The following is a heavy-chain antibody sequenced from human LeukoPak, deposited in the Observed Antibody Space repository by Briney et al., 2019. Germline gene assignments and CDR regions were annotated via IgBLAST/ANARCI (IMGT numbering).Heavy chain of an antibody. CDR2: IYTSGST. CDR3: ARALIGSGRRWCWFDP. CDR1: GGSISSYY. J-gene: IGHJ5*02. V-gene: IGHV4-4*07. Sequence: PSETLSLTCTVSGGSISSYYWSWIRQPAGKGLEWIGRIYTSGSTNYNPSLKSRVTMSVDTSKNQFSLKLSSVTAADTAVYYCARALIGSGRRWCWFDPWGQGTLVTVSS. D-gene: IGHD3-10*01.